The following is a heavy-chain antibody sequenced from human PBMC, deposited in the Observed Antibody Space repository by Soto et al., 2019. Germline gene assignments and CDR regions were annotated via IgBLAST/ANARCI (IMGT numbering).Heavy chain of an antibody. CDR2: INHKGGT. CDR3: ARGTNRHYYGSGVFDY. J-gene: IGHJ4*02. CDR1: GGSFSDYY. D-gene: IGHD3-10*01. Sequence: QVQLQQWGAGLLKPSETLSLTCADHGGSFSDYYWSWIRQPPGKGLEWIGEINHKGGTNYNPSLKSRVTILVDTSGNQFSLKLSSVTAADTAVYYCARGTNRHYYGSGVFDYWGQGTLVTVSS. V-gene: IGHV4-34*01.